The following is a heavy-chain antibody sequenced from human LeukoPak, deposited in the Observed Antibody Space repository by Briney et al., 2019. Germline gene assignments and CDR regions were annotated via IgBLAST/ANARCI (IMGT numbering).Heavy chain of an antibody. CDR3: ARGDCSSTSCQERYYYYYMDV. V-gene: IGHV3-74*01. CDR2: INSDGSST. J-gene: IGHJ6*03. CDR1: GFTFSSYA. Sequence: GGSLRLSCAASGFTFSSYAMSWVRQAPGKGLVWVSRINSDGSSTSYADSVKGRFTISRDNAKNTLYLQMNSLRAEDTAVYYCARGDCSSTSCQERYYYYYMDVWGKGTTVTVSS. D-gene: IGHD2-2*01.